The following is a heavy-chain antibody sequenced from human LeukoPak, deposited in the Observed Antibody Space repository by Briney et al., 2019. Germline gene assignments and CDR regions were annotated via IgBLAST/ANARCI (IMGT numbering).Heavy chain of an antibody. J-gene: IGHJ3*02. CDR1: GGSFSGYY. D-gene: IGHD3-3*01. CDR3: ARVLQWSGAFDI. CDR2: INHSGST. Sequence: PSETLSLTCAVYGGSFSGYYWSWIRQPPGKGPEWIGEINHSGSTNYNPSLKSRVTISVDTSKNQFSLKLSSVTAADTAVYYCARVLQWSGAFDIWGQGTMVTVSS. V-gene: IGHV4-34*01.